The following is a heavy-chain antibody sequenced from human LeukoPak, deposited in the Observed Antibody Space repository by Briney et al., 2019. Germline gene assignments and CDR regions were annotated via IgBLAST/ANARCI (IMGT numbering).Heavy chain of an antibody. CDR3: ARDRGYAFDI. CDR1: GFTFSSYE. D-gene: IGHD3-22*01. CDR2: IRSSGSII. Sequence: GGSLRLSCAASGFTFSSYEMNWVRQAPGKGLEWVSYIRSSGSIIFYADSVKGRFTISRDNAKNSLYLQMNSLRAEDTAVYYCARDRGYAFDIWGQGTMVTVSS. V-gene: IGHV3-48*03. J-gene: IGHJ3*02.